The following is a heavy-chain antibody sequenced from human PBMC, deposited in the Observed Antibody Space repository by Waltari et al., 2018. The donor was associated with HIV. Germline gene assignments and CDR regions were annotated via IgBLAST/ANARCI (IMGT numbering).Heavy chain of an antibody. D-gene: IGHD3-22*01. CDR1: GFTVSSLY. V-gene: IGHV3-53*01. Sequence: EVQLVESGGGLIQPGGSLRLSCAASGFTVSSLYMSWVRQAPGKGLEWVSVIYSSGKTYYADSVKGRFTISRDNSKNTLYLQMNRLRVEDTAVYYCDMYYYDSSGYSAAVWGQGTTVTVSS. CDR3: DMYYYDSSGYSAAV. CDR2: IYSSGKT. J-gene: IGHJ6*02.